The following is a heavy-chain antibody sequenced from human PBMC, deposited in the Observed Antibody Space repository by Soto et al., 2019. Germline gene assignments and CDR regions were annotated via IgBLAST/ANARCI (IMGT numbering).Heavy chain of an antibody. D-gene: IGHD6-13*01. J-gene: IGHJ4*02. Sequence: EVQLVESGGGLVQPGGSLRLSCAASGFTFSNYWMTWVRQAPGKGLEWLANIKKDGTEKYYVDSVKGRFTMSRDNTNNTLYLQMNSLRAEDTAVYYFARDPSTSWIPFDFWGQGILVTVSS. CDR1: GFTFSNYW. V-gene: IGHV3-7*01. CDR3: ARDPSTSWIPFDF. CDR2: IKKDGTEK.